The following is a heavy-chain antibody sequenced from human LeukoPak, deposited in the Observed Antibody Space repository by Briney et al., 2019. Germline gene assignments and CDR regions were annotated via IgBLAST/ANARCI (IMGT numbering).Heavy chain of an antibody. D-gene: IGHD2-21*02. CDR1: GDSLTSSSHY. CDR3: VAEMTASAAFDI. CDR2: LHHTGRN. J-gene: IGHJ3*02. Sequence: SSETLSLTCTVSGDSLTSSSHYWGWIRQPPGKRLQWVASLHHTGRNYSNAALKSRVSISMDTAKSQFCLKVNSVTAADSGVYYCVAEMTASAAFDIWGQGTMVAVSS. V-gene: IGHV4-39*01.